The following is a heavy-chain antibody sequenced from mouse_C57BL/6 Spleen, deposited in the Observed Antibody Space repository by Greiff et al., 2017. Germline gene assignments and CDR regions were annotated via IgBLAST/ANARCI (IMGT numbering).Heavy chain of an antibody. Sequence: QVQLQQSGPELVKPGASVKISCKASGYAFSSSWMNWVKQRPGKGLEWIGRIYPGDGDTNYNGKFKGKATLTADKSSSTAYMQLSSLTSEDSAVYFCARGDGAFAYWGQGTLVTVSA. J-gene: IGHJ3*01. CDR3: ARGDGAFAY. V-gene: IGHV1-82*01. CDR2: IYPGDGDT. D-gene: IGHD1-1*01. CDR1: GYAFSSSW.